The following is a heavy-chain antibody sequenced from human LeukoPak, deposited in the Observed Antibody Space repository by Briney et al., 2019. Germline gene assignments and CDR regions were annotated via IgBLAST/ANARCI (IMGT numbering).Heavy chain of an antibody. CDR3: ARSGAGGYCSGGSCYLVYFDY. CDR1: GFTFSTYS. CDR2: ITSSSTI. D-gene: IGHD2-15*01. J-gene: IGHJ4*02. Sequence: GGSLRLSCTASGFTFSTYSMNWVRQAPGKGLEWVSYITSSSTIYYADSVKGRFTISRDNAKNSLYLQMNSLRAEDTAVYYCARSGAGGYCSGGSCYLVYFDYWGQGTPVTVSS. V-gene: IGHV3-48*01.